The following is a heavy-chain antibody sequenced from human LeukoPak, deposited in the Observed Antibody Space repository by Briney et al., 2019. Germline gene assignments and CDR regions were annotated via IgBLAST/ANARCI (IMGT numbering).Heavy chain of an antibody. D-gene: IGHD3-10*01. CDR3: ARALWSGPVYYGMDV. V-gene: IGHV3-21*01. CDR1: GFTFSTHT. J-gene: IGHJ6*02. Sequence: GGSLRLSCAGAGFTFSTHTINWVRQAPGKGLEWVSSISSSSAYIYYADSVKGRFTISRNNAKNSLYLQMNSLRAEDTAVYYCARALWSGPVYYGMDVWGQGTTVTVSS. CDR2: ISSSSAYI.